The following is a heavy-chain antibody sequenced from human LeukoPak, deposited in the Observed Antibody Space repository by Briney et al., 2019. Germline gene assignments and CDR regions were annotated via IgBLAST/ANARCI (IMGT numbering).Heavy chain of an antibody. CDR1: GYTFTGYY. CDR3: ARDPYYYDSSGYSPAADY. D-gene: IGHD3-22*01. J-gene: IGHJ4*02. Sequence: GASVKVSCKASGYTFTGYYMHWVRQAPGQGLEWMGWINPNSGGTNYAQKFQGRVTMTTDTSTSTAYMELRSLRSDDTAVYYCARDPYYYDSSGYSPAADYWGQGTLVTVSS. V-gene: IGHV1-2*02. CDR2: INPNSGGT.